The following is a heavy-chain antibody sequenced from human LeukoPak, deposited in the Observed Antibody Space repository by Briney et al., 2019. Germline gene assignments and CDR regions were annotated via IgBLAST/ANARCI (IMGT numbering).Heavy chain of an antibody. CDR2: ISSSSSTI. Sequence: GGSLRLSCAASGFTFSSYSMNWVRQAPGKGLEWVSYISSSSSTIYYADSVKGRFTISRDNAKNSLYLQMNSLRAEDTAVYYCARVVPAATADWFDPWGQGTLVTVSS. J-gene: IGHJ5*02. D-gene: IGHD2-2*01. CDR1: GFTFSSYS. CDR3: ARVVPAATADWFDP. V-gene: IGHV3-48*04.